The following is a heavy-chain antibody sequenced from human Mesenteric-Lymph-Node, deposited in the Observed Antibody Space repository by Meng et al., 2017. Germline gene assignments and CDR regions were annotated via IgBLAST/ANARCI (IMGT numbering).Heavy chain of an antibody. V-gene: IGHV4-59*01. J-gene: IGHJ3*02. D-gene: IGHD3-3*02. CDR3: ARASATAKHLTFDI. Sequence: ESLKISCTVSGGSLSSYYWSWIRRPPGKGLEWVGYMYYSGSINYNPSLKSRVTISVDTSKNQFSLKMSSVTAADTAVYYCARASATAKHLTFDIWGQGTMVTVSS. CDR1: GGSLSSYY. CDR2: MYYSGSI.